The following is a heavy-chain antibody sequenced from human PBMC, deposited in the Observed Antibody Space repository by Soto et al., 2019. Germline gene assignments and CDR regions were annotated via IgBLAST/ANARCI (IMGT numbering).Heavy chain of an antibody. CDR1: NGSVSQRYY. D-gene: IGHD6-19*01. V-gene: IGHV4-38-2*02. Sequence: APEKLRDTYSVSNGSVSQRYYWGWSRRPQGKGLEWIASIYNSGSTHYNPSLKSRATISVDTSNNQFSLRLSSVTAADTAVYYCARNTSGRYFACWGQGTLVS. J-gene: IGHJ4*02. CDR3: ARNTSGRYFAC. CDR2: IYNSGST.